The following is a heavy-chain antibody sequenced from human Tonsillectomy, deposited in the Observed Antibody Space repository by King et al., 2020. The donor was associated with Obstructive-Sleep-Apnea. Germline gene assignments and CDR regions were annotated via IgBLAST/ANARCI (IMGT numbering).Heavy chain of an antibody. D-gene: IGHD2-21*02. J-gene: IGHJ2*01. CDR3: ARERWLGCGGDCYGIVWYFDL. Sequence: VQLVESGGGLVKPGGSLRLSCAASGFTFSSYSMNWVRQAPGKGLEWVSSISSSSNYIYYADSVKGRFTISRDNPKNSLYLQMNSLRAEDTAVYYCARERWLGCGGDCYGIVWYFDLWGRGTLVTVSS. V-gene: IGHV3-21*01. CDR1: GFTFSSYS. CDR2: ISSSSNYI.